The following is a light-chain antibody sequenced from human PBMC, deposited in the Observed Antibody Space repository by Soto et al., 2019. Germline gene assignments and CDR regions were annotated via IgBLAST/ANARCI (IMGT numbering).Light chain of an antibody. CDR1: QSVNSN. V-gene: IGKV3-15*01. Sequence: EIVMTQSPATLSVSPGEIATLSCKASQSVNSNLAWYQQKPGQAPRHLIYGASTRATGIPASFSGSGSGTEFTPTNSGLLSEDFSVYYCEHYNIWLGTFGQGTKVEIK. J-gene: IGKJ1*01. CDR2: GAS. CDR3: EHYNIWLGT.